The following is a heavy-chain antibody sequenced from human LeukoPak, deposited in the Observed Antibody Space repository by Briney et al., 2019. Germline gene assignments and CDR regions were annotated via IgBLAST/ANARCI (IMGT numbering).Heavy chain of an antibody. V-gene: IGHV4-59*11. CDR1: GGSTSSHF. J-gene: IGHJ4*02. D-gene: IGHD6-19*01. CDR2: IYTGGTT. CDR3: TKATKWLAFDD. Sequence: PSETLSLTYTVSGGSTSSHFWSWIRQPPGKGLEWIGNIYTGGTTNYNPSLKSGVTISIDTSKNQLSLHLASVTAADTAVYYCTKATKWLAFDDWGRGTLVTVSS.